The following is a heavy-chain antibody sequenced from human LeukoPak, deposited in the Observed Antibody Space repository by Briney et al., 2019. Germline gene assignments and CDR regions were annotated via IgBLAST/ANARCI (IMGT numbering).Heavy chain of an antibody. D-gene: IGHD5-12*01. J-gene: IGHJ4*02. CDR1: GFTFNIYG. Sequence: GGSLRLSCAASGFTFNIYGVNWVRQAPGKGLEWVSYISSSSITIYYADPVKGRFTISRDNAKNSLYLQMNSLRAEDTAVYYCARDRDSGYYLYYWGQGTLVTVSS. CDR3: ARDRDSGYYLYY. CDR2: ISSSSITI. V-gene: IGHV3-48*01.